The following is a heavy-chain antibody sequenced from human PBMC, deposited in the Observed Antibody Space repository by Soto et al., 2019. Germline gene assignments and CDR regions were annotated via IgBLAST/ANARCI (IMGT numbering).Heavy chain of an antibody. CDR1: GFTFSNYA. CDR3: AKRAFYGSGIPNIHGMEV. J-gene: IGHJ6*02. V-gene: IGHV3-23*01. Sequence: EVHLLESGGGLVQPGGSLRLSCAASGFTFSNYAMTWVRQAPGTGLEWVSVISGTGGGTNNADSARGRFTTSRDNSKNTPYLPINSMRAEDTAVYYCAKRAFYGSGIPNIHGMEVWGQGTAVTVSS. D-gene: IGHD3-10*01. CDR2: ISGTGGGT.